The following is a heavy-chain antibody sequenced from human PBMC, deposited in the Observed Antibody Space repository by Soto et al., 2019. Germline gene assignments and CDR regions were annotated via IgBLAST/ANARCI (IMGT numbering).Heavy chain of an antibody. D-gene: IGHD6-13*01. Sequence: VKLRGPGQERVGPSEPLPLTSPASGAPVGGGASTGSGIRRPPGKGLEWIGYIYYTGRASYNPSLKSRVSISIDASKNQFALNLTSVTAADTAIYYCARDSTAFLFDYWGQGALVTVSS. V-gene: IGHV4-61*08. CDR3: ARDSTAFLFDY. CDR2: IYYTGRA. J-gene: IGHJ4*02. CDR1: GAPVGGGAST.